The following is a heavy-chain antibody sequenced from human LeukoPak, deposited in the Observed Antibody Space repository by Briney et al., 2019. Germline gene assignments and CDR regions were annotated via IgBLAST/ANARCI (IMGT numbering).Heavy chain of an antibody. D-gene: IGHD1-1*01. J-gene: IGHJ6*03. CDR3: AKANMCQLPDYEYWYIDV. CDR2: INPNSGGT. Sequence: GASIKVSCKASGYTFTGYYIHWVRQAPGQGLEWMGWINPNSGGTDYAQKFQGRVTMTRDTSIRIAYMELRRLRSDDTAVYYCAKANMCQLPDYEYWYIDVWGKGTTVTVSS. V-gene: IGHV1-2*02. CDR1: GYTFTGYY.